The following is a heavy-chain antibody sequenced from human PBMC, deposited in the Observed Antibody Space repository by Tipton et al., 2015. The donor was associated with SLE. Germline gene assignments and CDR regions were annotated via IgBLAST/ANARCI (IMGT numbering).Heavy chain of an antibody. D-gene: IGHD1-1*01. CDR3: ARVTGSDSCLYGMDV. CDR2: IHHTGST. V-gene: IGHV4-4*02. J-gene: IGHJ6*02. Sequence: TLSLTCAVSGGSISSNHWWSWVRQPPGKGLEWIGEIHHTGSTNYNPSLKSRVTISVDKSKSQFSLKLSSVTAAETAVYYCARVTGSDSCLYGMDVWGQGTTVTVSS. CDR1: GGSISSNHW.